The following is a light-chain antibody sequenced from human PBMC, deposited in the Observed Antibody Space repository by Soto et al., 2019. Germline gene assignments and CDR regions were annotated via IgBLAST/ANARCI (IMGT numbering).Light chain of an antibody. J-gene: IGKJ2*01. V-gene: IGKV3-20*01. Sequence: EIVLTQSPGTLSLSPGERATLSCRASRFVNSRYLAWYQQRPGQAPRLLIYGASTRATGIPDRFSGSGSGINITVTSSRLETDELAFYHLHQYCSSPNTFGQGTNLEIK. CDR1: RFVNSRY. CDR3: HQYCSSPNT. CDR2: GAS.